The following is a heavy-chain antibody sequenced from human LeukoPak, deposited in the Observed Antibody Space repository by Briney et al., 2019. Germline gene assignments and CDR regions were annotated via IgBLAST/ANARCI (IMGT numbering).Heavy chain of an antibody. Sequence: PGGSLRLSCAASGFTFSSYSMNWVRQAPGKGLEWVSSISSSSSYTYYADSVKGRFTISRDNAKNSLYLQMNSLRAEDTAVYYCARDAKGGYDYWGQGTLVTVSS. J-gene: IGHJ4*02. V-gene: IGHV3-21*01. CDR2: ISSSSSYT. CDR1: GFTFSSYS. D-gene: IGHD1-26*01. CDR3: ARDAKGGYDY.